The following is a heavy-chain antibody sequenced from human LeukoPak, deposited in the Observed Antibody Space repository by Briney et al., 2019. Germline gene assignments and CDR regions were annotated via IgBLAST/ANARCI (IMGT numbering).Heavy chain of an antibody. V-gene: IGHV4-61*02. J-gene: IGHJ5*02. CDR1: GGSISSGSYY. Sequence: SETLSLTCTVSGGSISSGSYYWSWIRQPAGKGLEWIGRIDTSGNTNYNPSLKSRVTLSLDTSKKQFSLKLSSVTAADTDVYYCARDQGSGWFDPWGQGTLITVSS. CDR3: ARDQGSGWFDP. CDR2: IDTSGNT.